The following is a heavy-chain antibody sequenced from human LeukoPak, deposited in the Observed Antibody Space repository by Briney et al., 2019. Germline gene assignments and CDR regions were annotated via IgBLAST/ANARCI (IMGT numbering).Heavy chain of an antibody. V-gene: IGHV4-34*01. Sequence: SETLSLTCAVYGGSFSGYYWSWIRQPPGKGLEWIGEINHSGSTNYNPSLKSRVTISVDTSKNQFSLKLCSVTAADTAVYYCAVPAATNHINAFDIWGQGTMVTVSS. CDR3: AVPAATNHINAFDI. J-gene: IGHJ3*02. CDR2: INHSGST. CDR1: GGSFSGYY. D-gene: IGHD2-2*01.